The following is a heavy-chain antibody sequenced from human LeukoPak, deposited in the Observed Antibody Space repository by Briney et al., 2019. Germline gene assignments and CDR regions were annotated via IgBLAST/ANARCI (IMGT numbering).Heavy chain of an antibody. CDR3: ARRGEAAGKGGRYFDQ. Sequence: GGSLRLSCAASGFTFSSYSMNWVRQAPGKGLEWVSSISSSSSYIYYADSVKGRFTISRDNAKNSLYLQMNSLRAEDTAVYYCARRGEAAGKGGRYFDQWGQGTLVTVSS. CDR1: GFTFSSYS. J-gene: IGHJ4*02. D-gene: IGHD6-13*01. CDR2: ISSSSSYI. V-gene: IGHV3-21*01.